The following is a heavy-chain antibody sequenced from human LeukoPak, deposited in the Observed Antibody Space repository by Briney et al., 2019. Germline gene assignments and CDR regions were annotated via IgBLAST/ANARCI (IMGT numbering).Heavy chain of an antibody. CDR1: GYTFTGYY. V-gene: IGHV1-2*04. CDR2: INPNSGGT. D-gene: IGHD3-22*01. Sequence: GASVKVTCKASGYTFTGYYMHWVRQAPGQGLEWMGWINPNSGGTNYAQKFQGWVTMTRDTSISTAYMELSRLRSDDTAVYYCARNYYDSSGYSRDAFDIWGQGTMVTVSS. J-gene: IGHJ3*02. CDR3: ARNYYDSSGYSRDAFDI.